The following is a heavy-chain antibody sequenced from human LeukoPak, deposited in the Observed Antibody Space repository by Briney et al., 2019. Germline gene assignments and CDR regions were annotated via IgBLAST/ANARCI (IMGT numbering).Heavy chain of an antibody. CDR1: GGSISSTKTC. CDR2: ICYTGNT. J-gene: IGHJ5*02. Sequence: SETLSLTCAVSGGSISSTKTCGDWIRQPPGKGMEWIGTICYTGNTYYKPSLKSRVTISVDSSKNQFSLKLNSLIAADTAVYYCARRVPHSDSFDAWGQGTLVTVSS. CDR3: ARRVPHSDSFDA. V-gene: IGHV4-39*01. D-gene: IGHD2-15*01.